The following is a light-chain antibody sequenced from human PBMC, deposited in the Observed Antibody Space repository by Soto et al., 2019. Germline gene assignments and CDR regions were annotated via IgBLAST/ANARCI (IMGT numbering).Light chain of an antibody. CDR3: QQSYSTPLT. CDR2: WAS. V-gene: IGKV4-1*01. J-gene: IGKJ4*01. Sequence: DIVMTQSPASLAVSLGERATINCKSSQSILHSSNNKDFLAWYQQRPGQPPKLLIYWASTRESGVPDRFSGSGSWTDFTLTVSSLQAEDVAVYYCQQSYSTPLTFGGGTKVEL. CDR1: QSILHSSNNKDF.